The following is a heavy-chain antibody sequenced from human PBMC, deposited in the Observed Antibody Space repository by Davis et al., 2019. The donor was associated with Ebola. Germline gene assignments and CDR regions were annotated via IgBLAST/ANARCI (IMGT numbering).Heavy chain of an antibody. CDR2: ISSSSYSI. CDR3: TRGNWNYPN. J-gene: IGHJ4*02. Sequence: GESLKISCAVSGLTFRSHTMNWVRQAPGKGLEWVSSISSSSYSINYADSVKGRFTISRDNGGNSLFLQMNSLRAEDSAMYYCTRGNWNYPNWGQGTLATVSS. V-gene: IGHV3-21*01. CDR1: GLTFRSHT. D-gene: IGHD1-7*01.